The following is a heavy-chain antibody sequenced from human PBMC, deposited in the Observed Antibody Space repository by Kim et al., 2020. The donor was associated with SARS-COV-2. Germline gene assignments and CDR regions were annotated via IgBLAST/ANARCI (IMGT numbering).Heavy chain of an antibody. V-gene: IGHV3-48*02. CDR3: ARSLGGGTYSFDY. D-gene: IGHD1-7*01. Sequence: YADSVKGRFTISKDKAKNSLYLEMNSLRDDDTATYYCARSLGGGTYSFDYWGQGSLVTVSS. J-gene: IGHJ4*02.